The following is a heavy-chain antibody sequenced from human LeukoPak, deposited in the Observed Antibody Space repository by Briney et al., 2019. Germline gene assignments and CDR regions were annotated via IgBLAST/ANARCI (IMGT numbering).Heavy chain of an antibody. Sequence: GGSLRLSCVTSGFTFSNHAMHWVRQAPGKGLEWVAVIWYDGSNKYYADSVKGRFTISRDNSKNTLYLQMNSLRAEDTAVYYCAREHSDAFDIWGQGTMVTVSS. V-gene: IGHV3-33*08. J-gene: IGHJ3*02. D-gene: IGHD2-21*01. CDR1: GFTFSNHA. CDR2: IWYDGSNK. CDR3: AREHSDAFDI.